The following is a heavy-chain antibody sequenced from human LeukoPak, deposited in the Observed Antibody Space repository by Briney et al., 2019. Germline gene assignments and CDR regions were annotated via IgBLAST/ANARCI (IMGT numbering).Heavy chain of an antibody. CDR1: GGTFSSCA. J-gene: IGHJ4*02. D-gene: IGHD3-22*01. V-gene: IGHV1-18*01. Sequence: ASVKVSCKASGGTFSSCAISWVRQAPGQGLEWMGWISAYNGNTNYAQKLQGRVTMTTDTSTSTAYMELRSLRSDDTAVYYCARDSSGYSGYWGQGTLVTVSS. CDR2: ISAYNGNT. CDR3: ARDSSGYSGY.